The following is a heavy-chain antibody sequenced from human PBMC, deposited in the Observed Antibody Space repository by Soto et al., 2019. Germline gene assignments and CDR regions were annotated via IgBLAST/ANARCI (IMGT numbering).Heavy chain of an antibody. CDR3: ARGIGYYFDS. J-gene: IGHJ4*02. V-gene: IGHV4-39*01. D-gene: IGHD5-12*01. CDR2: IHYRGST. CDR1: GGSISSSSYF. Sequence: SETLSLTCTVSGGSISSSSYFWGWIRQPPGKGLEWIANIHYRGSTYYNASLKSRVTISVDMSKNQFSLKLSSATAAHSAVYSCARGIGYYFDSWGRRTLCTVAS.